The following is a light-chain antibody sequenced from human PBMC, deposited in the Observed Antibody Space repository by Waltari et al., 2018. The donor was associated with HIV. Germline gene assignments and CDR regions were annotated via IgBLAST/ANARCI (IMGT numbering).Light chain of an antibody. V-gene: IGLV2-14*01. CDR2: GVY. CDR1: PSDIGIFDS. CDR3: CSYTAIHTLI. J-gene: IGLJ2*01. Sequence: QSALTQPASVSGSPGQSITISCAGTPSDIGIFDSVSWYQQHPGRAPQLMIFGVYSRPSGVSSRVSGSKSGNTASLTISGLQAEDEANYYCCSYTAIHTLIFGGGTKLTVL.